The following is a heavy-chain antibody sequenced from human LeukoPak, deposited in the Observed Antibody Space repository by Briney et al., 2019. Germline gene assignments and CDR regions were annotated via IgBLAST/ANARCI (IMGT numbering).Heavy chain of an antibody. J-gene: IGHJ3*02. V-gene: IGHV3-66*01. D-gene: IGHD1-14*01. CDR2: IYSGGST. CDR3: ARGWDGIDAFDI. Sequence: GGSLRLSRAASGFTVSNNYMSWVRQAPGKGLEWVSVIYSGGSTYYADSVKGRFTISRDNSKNTLYLQMNCLRAEDTAVYYCARGWDGIDAFDIWGQGTMVTVSS. CDR1: GFTVSNNY.